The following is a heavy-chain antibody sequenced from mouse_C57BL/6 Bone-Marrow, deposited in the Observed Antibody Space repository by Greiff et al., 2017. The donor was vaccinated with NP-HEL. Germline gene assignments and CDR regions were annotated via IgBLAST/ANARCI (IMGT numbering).Heavy chain of an antibody. CDR2: INPSTGGT. Sequence: VQLQQSGPELVKPGASVKISCKASGYSFTGYYMNWVKQSPEKSLEWIGEINPSTGGTTYNQKFKAKATLTVDKSSSTAYMQLKSLTSEDSAVYYCARRDYGDWYFDVWGTGTTVTVSS. CDR3: ARRDYGDWYFDV. D-gene: IGHD2-4*01. V-gene: IGHV1-42*01. J-gene: IGHJ1*03. CDR1: GYSFTGYY.